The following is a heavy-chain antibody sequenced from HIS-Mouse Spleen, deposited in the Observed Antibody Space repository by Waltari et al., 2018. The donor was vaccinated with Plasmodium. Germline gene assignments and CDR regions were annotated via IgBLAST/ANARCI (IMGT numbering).Heavy chain of an antibody. CDR2: INQSGSN. CDR3: ASSGSGSYYY. V-gene: IGHV4-34*01. CDR1: GGSFSGYY. J-gene: IGHJ4*02. Sequence: QVQLQQWGAGLLKPSETLSLTCAVYGGSFSGYYWSWIRQPQGKGLEWIWEINQSGSNNYNPSLKSRVTISVDTSKSQFSLKLSSVTAADTAVYYCASSGSGSYYYWGQGTLVTVSS. D-gene: IGHD3-10*01.